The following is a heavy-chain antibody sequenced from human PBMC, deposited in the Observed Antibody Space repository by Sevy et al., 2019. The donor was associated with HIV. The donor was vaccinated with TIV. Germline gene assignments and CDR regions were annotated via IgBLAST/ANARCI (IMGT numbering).Heavy chain of an antibody. CDR2: INGYNGKT. CDR3: ARVLYDISGYYSVRGDY. J-gene: IGHJ4*02. CDR1: GYTFITYG. D-gene: IGHD3-22*01. V-gene: IGHV1-18*04. Sequence: ASVKVSCKASGYTFITYGISWMRQAPGQGLEWMGWINGYNGKTNYAQKLQGRVTMTTDTSTSTAYMELRSLRSDDTAVYYCARVLYDISGYYSVRGDYWGQGTLVTVSS.